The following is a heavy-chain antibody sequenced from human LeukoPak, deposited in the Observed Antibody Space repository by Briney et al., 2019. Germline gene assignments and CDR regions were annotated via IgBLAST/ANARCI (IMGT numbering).Heavy chain of an antibody. J-gene: IGHJ4*02. D-gene: IGHD3-3*01. CDR3: ARPRGYDFWRGYYGWVDY. CDR2: IYPGDSDT. Sequence: GESLKISCKGSGYSFTSYWIGWVRQMPGKGLEWMGIIYPGDSDTRYSPSFQGQVTISADKSISTAYLQWSSLKASDTAMYYCARPRGYDFWRGYYGWVDYWGQGTLVTVSS. CDR1: GYSFTSYW. V-gene: IGHV5-51*01.